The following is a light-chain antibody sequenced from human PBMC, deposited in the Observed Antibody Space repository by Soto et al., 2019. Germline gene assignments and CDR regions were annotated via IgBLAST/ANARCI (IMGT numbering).Light chain of an antibody. V-gene: IGLV2-14*01. CDR3: TSYASNSTHVV. J-gene: IGLJ2*01. CDR2: DVN. Sequence: QSALTQPASVSGSPGQSITLSCTGTSSDIGGYDFVSWYQRYPGKPPKLIIYDVNNWPSGVSNRFSGSKSGNTASLTISGLQAEDEADYYCTSYASNSTHVVFGGGTKLTVL. CDR1: SSDIGGYDF.